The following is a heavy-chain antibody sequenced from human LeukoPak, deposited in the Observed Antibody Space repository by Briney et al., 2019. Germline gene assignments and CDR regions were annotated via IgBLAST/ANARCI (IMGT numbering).Heavy chain of an antibody. J-gene: IGHJ6*02. CDR2: INTNTGNP. CDR1: GYVFTSYT. Sequence: ASVKVSCKASGYVFTSYTMNWVRQAPGQGLEWMGWINTNTGNPTYAQGFTGRFVFSLDTSVSTAYLQINSLKAEDSAVYHCARGPLTYCGSDCPLAVLYGMDVWGQGTTVTVSS. V-gene: IGHV7-4-1*02. CDR3: ARGPLTYCGSDCPLAVLYGMDV. D-gene: IGHD2-21*02.